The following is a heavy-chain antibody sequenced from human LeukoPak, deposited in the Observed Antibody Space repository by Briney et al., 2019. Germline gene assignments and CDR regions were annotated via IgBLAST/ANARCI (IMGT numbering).Heavy chain of an antibody. Sequence: KPSETLSLSCTVSGASISNSAYYWLWIRQPPGEGLECIGTVHYSGSTFYNPSLKSRVNISVDTSKNQFFLQLSSVTAADTAVYYCARLFFVIDTWGQGTLVTVSS. D-gene: IGHD3-3*01. CDR3: ARLFFVIDT. CDR2: VHYSGST. J-gene: IGHJ5*02. CDR1: GASISNSAYY. V-gene: IGHV4-39*01.